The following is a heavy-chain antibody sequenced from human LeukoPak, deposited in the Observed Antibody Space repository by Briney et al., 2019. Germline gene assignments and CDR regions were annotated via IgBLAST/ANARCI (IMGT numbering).Heavy chain of an antibody. CDR1: GGFISIHY. Sequence: SQTLSLTCTLSGGFISIHYWSWIRQPPGKGLEWIGYIYYSGSTNYNPSLKSRVTISVDTSKNQFSLKMSSVTAADTAGYYCARVPYMITFGGGTNWFDPWGQGTLVTVSS. J-gene: IGHJ5*02. V-gene: IGHV4-59*11. CDR3: ARVPYMITFGGGTNWFDP. CDR2: IYYSGST. D-gene: IGHD3-16*01.